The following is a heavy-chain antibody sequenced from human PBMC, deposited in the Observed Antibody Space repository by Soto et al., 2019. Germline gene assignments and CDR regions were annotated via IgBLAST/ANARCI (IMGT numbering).Heavy chain of an antibody. J-gene: IGHJ4*02. CDR2: LDAEDGET. CDR3: ATLPRTIERTPAAIWSFDS. V-gene: IGHV1-24*01. Sequence: ASVKVSCKVSGYSLSDLSIHWVRQAPGKGLEWMGGLDAEDGETIYAQKLQGRGTMTEDTSTDTAYMELSSLASEDTAMYYCATLPRTIERTPAAIWSFDSWGQGTLVTVSS. D-gene: IGHD2-2*01. CDR1: GYSLSDLS.